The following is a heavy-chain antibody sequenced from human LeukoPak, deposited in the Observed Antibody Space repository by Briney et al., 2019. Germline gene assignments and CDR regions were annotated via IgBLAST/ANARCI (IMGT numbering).Heavy chain of an antibody. J-gene: IGHJ6*02. CDR3: ARGEQTFGKRHSDV. V-gene: IGHV3-7*05. Sequence: GGSLRLSCAASGFTFSTYWTNWVRQAPGKGLEWVANIKQDGSEKYYVDSVKGRFTISRDNAKNSLYLQMNSLRAEDTAVYYCARGEQTFGKRHSDVWGQGTTVTVSS. CDR1: GFTFSTYW. D-gene: IGHD1-1*01. CDR2: IKQDGSEK.